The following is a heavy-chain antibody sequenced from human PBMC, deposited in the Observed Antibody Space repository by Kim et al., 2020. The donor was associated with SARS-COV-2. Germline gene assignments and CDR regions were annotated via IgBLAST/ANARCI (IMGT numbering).Heavy chain of an antibody. V-gene: IGHV4-39*01. Sequence: SETLSLTCTVSGDSIITSSYYWGWIRQPPGKGLEWIGSIYYSGTTYYNPSLKSRAAMSVDTSKNQFSLRLSSMTAADTAVYYCARQRGLGSWSFDYWGQGTRVTVSS. CDR1: GDSIITSSYY. CDR2: IYYSGTT. D-gene: IGHD3-3*01. J-gene: IGHJ4*02. CDR3: ARQRGLGSWSFDY.